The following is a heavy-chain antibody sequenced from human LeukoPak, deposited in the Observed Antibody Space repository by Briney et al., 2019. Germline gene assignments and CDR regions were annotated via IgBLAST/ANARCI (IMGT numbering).Heavy chain of an antibody. CDR3: AKSHWSLDAFDI. Sequence: PGGSLRLSCAASGFNFSSYAMSRVRPAPGKGLEWVSAISGSGGSTYYADSVKGRFTISRDNSKNTLYLQMNSRRAEDTAIYYCAKSHWSLDAFDIWGQGTMVTVSS. J-gene: IGHJ3*02. CDR1: GFNFSSYA. CDR2: ISGSGGST. V-gene: IGHV3-23*01. D-gene: IGHD2-8*02.